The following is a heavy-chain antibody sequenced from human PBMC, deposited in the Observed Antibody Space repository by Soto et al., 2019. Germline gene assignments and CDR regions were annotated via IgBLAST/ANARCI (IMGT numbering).Heavy chain of an antibody. D-gene: IGHD4-4*01. CDR3: ASTTVTAKWASWYFDL. J-gene: IGHJ2*01. CDR2: IYYSGST. V-gene: IGHV4-39*01. CDR1: GGSISSSSYY. Sequence: QLPLQESGPGLVKPSETLSLTCTVSGGSISSSSYYWGWIRKPSGKGLEWIGSIYYSGSTYYNPSLKSRVTISVDTSKNQFSLKLSSVTAADTAVYYCASTTVTAKWASWYFDLWGRGTLVTVSS.